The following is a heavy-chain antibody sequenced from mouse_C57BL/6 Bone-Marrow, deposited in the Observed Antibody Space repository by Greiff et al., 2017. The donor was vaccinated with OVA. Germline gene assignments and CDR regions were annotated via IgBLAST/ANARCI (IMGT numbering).Heavy chain of an antibody. D-gene: IGHD2-3*01. CDR3: AKAYDGA. Sequence: QVQLKESGAELVRPGTSVKVSCKASGYAFTNYLIEWVKQRPGQGLEWIGVINPGSGGTNYNEKFKGKATLTADKSSSTAYMQLSSLTSEDTAVYFCAKAYDGAWGQGTSVTVSS. J-gene: IGHJ4*01. V-gene: IGHV1-54*01. CDR2: INPGSGGT. CDR1: GYAFTNYL.